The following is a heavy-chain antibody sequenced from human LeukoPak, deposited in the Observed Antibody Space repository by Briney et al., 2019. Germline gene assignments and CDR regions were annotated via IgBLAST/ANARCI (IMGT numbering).Heavy chain of an antibody. V-gene: IGHV4-34*01. CDR2: INHSGST. CDR1: GGSFSGYY. D-gene: IGHD6-13*01. Sequence: SETLSLTCAVYGGSFSGYYWSWIRQPPGKGLEWFGEINHSGSTNYNPSLKSRVTISVDTSKNQFSLKLSSVTAADTAVYYCARAAAAGGYNWFDPWGQGTLVTVSS. J-gene: IGHJ5*02. CDR3: ARAAAAGGYNWFDP.